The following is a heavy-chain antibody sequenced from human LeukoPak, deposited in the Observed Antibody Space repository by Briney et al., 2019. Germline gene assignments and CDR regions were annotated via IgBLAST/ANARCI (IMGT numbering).Heavy chain of an antibody. CDR3: ARDGTVAASFDY. Sequence: GSLRLSCAASGFTFSTYGMSWVRQAPGKGLERVSYISTGSSTMYYADSVKGRFTISRDNVKNSLDLQMNSLRAEDTAMYYCARDGTVAASFDYWGQGTLVTVSS. J-gene: IGHJ4*02. CDR1: GFTFSTYG. CDR2: ISTGSSTM. V-gene: IGHV3-48*01. D-gene: IGHD6-19*01.